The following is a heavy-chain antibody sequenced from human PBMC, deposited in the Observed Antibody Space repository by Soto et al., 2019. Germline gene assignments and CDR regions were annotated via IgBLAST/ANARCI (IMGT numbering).Heavy chain of an antibody. D-gene: IGHD2-21*02. CDR1: GFTFSSYW. Sequence: GGSLRLSCAASGFTFSSYWMSWVRQAPGKGLEWVANIKQDGSEKYYVDSVKGRFTISRDNAKNSLYLQMNSLRAEDTAVYYCARGVHGGNSDWYYYYGMDVWGQGTTVTVSS. CDR2: IKQDGSEK. J-gene: IGHJ6*02. V-gene: IGHV3-7*05. CDR3: ARGVHGGNSDWYYYYGMDV.